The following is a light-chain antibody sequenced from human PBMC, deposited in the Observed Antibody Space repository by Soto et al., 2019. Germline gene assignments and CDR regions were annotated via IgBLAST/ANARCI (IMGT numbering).Light chain of an antibody. CDR1: QSVGSY. Sequence: EIVLTQSPATLSLSPGERATLSCRASQSVGSYLAWYQQKPGQAPRLLIYDASSRATGIPARFSGSGSGTDFTLTISSLEPEDCAVSYCQQRSNWPLTFGGGTKVDIK. CDR3: QQRSNWPLT. J-gene: IGKJ4*01. CDR2: DAS. V-gene: IGKV3-11*01.